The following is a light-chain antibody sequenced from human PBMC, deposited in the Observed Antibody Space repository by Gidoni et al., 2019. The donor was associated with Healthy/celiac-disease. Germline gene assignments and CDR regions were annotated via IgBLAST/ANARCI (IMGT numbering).Light chain of an antibody. Sequence: DIVMTQSPDSLAVSLGDRATINCKSSQSVLYSSNNKNYLSWYQQKPGQPPKLLIYWASTRESGVHDRFSGSGSGKDFTLTISSLQAEDVAVYYCQQYYSTLITFGQGTRLEIK. CDR3: QQYYSTLIT. J-gene: IGKJ5*01. V-gene: IGKV4-1*01. CDR2: WAS. CDR1: QSVLYSSNNKNY.